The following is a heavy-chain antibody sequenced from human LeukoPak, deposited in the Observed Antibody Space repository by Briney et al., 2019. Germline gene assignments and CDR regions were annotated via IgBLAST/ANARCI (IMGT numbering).Heavy chain of an antibody. D-gene: IGHD3-10*01. J-gene: IGHJ4*02. V-gene: IGHV3-23*01. CDR1: GFTFSNYA. CDR2: IRPNGVST. CDR3: AKSRSGSANWALRIFDN. Sequence: SGGSLRLSCAVSGFTFSNYAMSWVRQAPGKGLEWVSGIRPNGVSTNYADSVKGRFAISRDNSKNTLYLQMSSLRAEDTAIYYCAKSRSGSANWALRIFDNWGQGTLVTVSS.